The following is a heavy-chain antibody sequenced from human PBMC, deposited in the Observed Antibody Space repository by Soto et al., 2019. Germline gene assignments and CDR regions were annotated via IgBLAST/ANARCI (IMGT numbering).Heavy chain of an antibody. CDR3: AKCPSANMVRGFYYFDY. V-gene: IGHV3-23*01. CDR2: ISGSGGST. CDR1: GFTFSSYA. J-gene: IGHJ4*02. D-gene: IGHD3-10*01. Sequence: PGGSLRLSCAASGFTFSSYAMSWVRQAPGKGLEWVSAISGSGGSTYYADSVKGRFTISRDNSKSTLYLQMNSLRAEDTAVYYCAKCPSANMVRGFYYFDYWGQGTLVTVSS.